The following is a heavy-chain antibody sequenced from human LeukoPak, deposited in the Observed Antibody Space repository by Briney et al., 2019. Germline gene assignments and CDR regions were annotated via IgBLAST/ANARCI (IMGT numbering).Heavy chain of an antibody. J-gene: IGHJ4*02. D-gene: IGHD3-10*01. CDR2: ISSSGSTI. Sequence: GGSLRLSCAASGFTFSDYYMSWIRQAPGKGLEWVSYISSSGSTIYYADSVKGRFTISRDNAKNSLYLQMNSLRAEDTAVYCARGGGYYASGSSYWGQGTLVTVSS. CDR1: GFTFSDYY. CDR3: ARGGGYYASGSSY. V-gene: IGHV3-11*04.